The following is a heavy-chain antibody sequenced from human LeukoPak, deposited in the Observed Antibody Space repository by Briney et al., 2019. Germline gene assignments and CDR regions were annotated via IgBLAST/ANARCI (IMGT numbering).Heavy chain of an antibody. Sequence: GGSLRLSCAASGFTFDDYAMHWVRQAPGKGLEWVSGISWNSGSIGYADSMKGRFTISRDNATNSLYLQMNSLRAEDMALYYCAKGTGYCSSTSCRGNYFDYWGQGTLVTVSS. CDR2: ISWNSGSI. J-gene: IGHJ4*02. V-gene: IGHV3-9*03. CDR3: AKGTGYCSSTSCRGNYFDY. D-gene: IGHD2-2*01. CDR1: GFTFDDYA.